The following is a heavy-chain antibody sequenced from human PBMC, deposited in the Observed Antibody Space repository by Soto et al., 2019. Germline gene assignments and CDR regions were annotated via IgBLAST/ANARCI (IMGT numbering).Heavy chain of an antibody. CDR2: FIPILDMA. J-gene: IGHJ4*02. V-gene: IGHV1-69*02. CDR1: GGTFNTYT. CDR3: AITYCRDNSCPRDFDF. Sequence: QVQVVQSGAEVKKPESSVKVSCKPSGGTFNTYTVNWVRLAPGHGLEWMGRFIPILDMANYAQKFQDRVTITADRSTVTADMELNSLTSDDTAVYYCAITYCRDNSCPRDFDFWGPGTRVTVSS. D-gene: IGHD2-21*01.